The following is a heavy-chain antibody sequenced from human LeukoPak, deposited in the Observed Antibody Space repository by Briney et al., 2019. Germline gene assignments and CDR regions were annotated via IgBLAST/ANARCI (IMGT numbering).Heavy chain of an antibody. CDR3: ARDLRYGDYVFDY. Sequence: GASVKVSCKASGGTFSSYAISWVRQAPGQGLEWMGRIIPILGIANYAQKFQGRVTITSDKSTSTAYMELSSLRSEDTAVYYCARDLRYGDYVFDYWGQGTLVTVSS. J-gene: IGHJ4*02. CDR1: GGTFSSYA. CDR2: IIPILGIA. D-gene: IGHD4-17*01. V-gene: IGHV1-69*04.